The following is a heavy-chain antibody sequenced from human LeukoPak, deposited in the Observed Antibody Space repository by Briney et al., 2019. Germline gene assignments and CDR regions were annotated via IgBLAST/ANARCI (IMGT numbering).Heavy chain of an antibody. J-gene: IGHJ4*02. CDR2: ISAYNGNT. V-gene: IGHV1-18*01. D-gene: IGHD2-15*01. Sequence: ASVKVSCKASGYTFTSYGISWVRQAPGQGLEWMGWISAYNGNTNYAQKLQGRVTMTTDTSTSTAYMGLSSLRSEDTAVYYCARERRYCSGGSCYPFYFDYWGQGTLVTVSS. CDR3: ARERRYCSGGSCYPFYFDY. CDR1: GYTFTSYG.